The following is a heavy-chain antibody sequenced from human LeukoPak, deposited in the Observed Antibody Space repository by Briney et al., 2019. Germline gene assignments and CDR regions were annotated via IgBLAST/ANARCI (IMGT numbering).Heavy chain of an antibody. CDR3: AREQTYGDYFDY. D-gene: IGHD4-17*01. J-gene: IGHJ4*02. V-gene: IGHV3-48*03. Sequence: GGSLRLSCVVSGFTFRTYEMNWVRQAPGKGLEWVSYISGNDGAISYEDSVKGRFTISRDNAKNSLYLQMNSLRPEDTAIYYCAREQTYGDYFDYWGRGTLVTVSS. CDR2: ISGNDGAI. CDR1: GFTFRTYE.